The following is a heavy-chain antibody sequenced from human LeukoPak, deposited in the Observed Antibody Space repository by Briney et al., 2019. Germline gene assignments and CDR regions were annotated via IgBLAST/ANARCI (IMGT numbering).Heavy chain of an antibody. J-gene: IGHJ5*02. CDR3: ATPGRRYSSGWYNWFDP. CDR1: GFTFSSYS. Sequence: AGGSLILSFAASGFTFSSYSMNWLRPAPPKGLAWVSSISSSSSYIYYADSVKGRFTISRDNAKNSLYLQMNSLRAEDTAVYYCATPGRRYSSGWYNWFDPWGQGTLVTVSS. V-gene: IGHV3-21*01. D-gene: IGHD6-19*01. CDR2: ISSSSSYI.